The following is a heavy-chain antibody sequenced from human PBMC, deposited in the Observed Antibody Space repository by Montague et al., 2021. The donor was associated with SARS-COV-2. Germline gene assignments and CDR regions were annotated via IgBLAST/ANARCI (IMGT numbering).Heavy chain of an antibody. Sequence: TLSLTCTVSGGSISSGGYYWSWIRQHPGKGLEWIGYIYYSGSTYYNPSLKSRVTISVDTSKNQFSLKLSSVTAADTAVYDCARDPLKITIFGVGNYYYYGLDVWGQGTTVTVSS. CDR3: ARDPLKITIFGVGNYYYYGLDV. J-gene: IGHJ6*02. V-gene: IGHV4-31*03. CDR2: IYYSGST. D-gene: IGHD3-3*01. CDR1: GGSISSGGYY.